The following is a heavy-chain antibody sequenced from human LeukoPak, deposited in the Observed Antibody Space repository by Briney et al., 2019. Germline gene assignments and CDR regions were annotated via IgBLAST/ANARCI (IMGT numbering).Heavy chain of an antibody. J-gene: IGHJ4*02. Sequence: GGSLRLSCAASGFTFSSYWVHWVRQAPGRGLVWVSRINPDGSTTNYADSVKGRFSISRDNAKNTLYLQMNSLRAEDTAVYYCATAGNYRFDYWGQGTLVTVSS. D-gene: IGHD1-7*01. CDR1: GFTFSSYW. CDR3: ATAGNYRFDY. CDR2: INPDGSTT. V-gene: IGHV3-74*01.